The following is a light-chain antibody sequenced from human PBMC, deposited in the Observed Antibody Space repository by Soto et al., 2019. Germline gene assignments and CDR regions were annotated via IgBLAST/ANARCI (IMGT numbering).Light chain of an antibody. CDR1: QSISSW. CDR3: RQYNSSPT. V-gene: IGKV1-5*03. J-gene: IGKJ1*01. Sequence: DIQMTQSPSTLSASVGDRVTITCRASQSISSWLAWYQQKPGKAPKLLIYKASSLESGVPSRFSGSGSGTEFTLTSSSLHPDDFATYYCRQYNSSPTFGQGTKVEIK. CDR2: KAS.